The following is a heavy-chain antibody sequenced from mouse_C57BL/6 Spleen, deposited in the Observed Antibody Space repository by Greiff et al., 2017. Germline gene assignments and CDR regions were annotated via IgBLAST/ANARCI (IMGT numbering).Heavy chain of an antibody. J-gene: IGHJ3*01. Sequence: VQLQQPGTELVKPGASVKLSCKASGYTFTSYWMHWVKQRPGQGLEWIGNINPSNGGTNYNEKFKSKATLTVDKSSSTAYMQLSSLTSEDSAVYYRASGGPLQWAWFAYWGQGTLVTVSA. D-gene: IGHD1-2*01. CDR2: INPSNGGT. V-gene: IGHV1-53*01. CDR3: ASGGPLQWAWFAY. CDR1: GYTFTSYW.